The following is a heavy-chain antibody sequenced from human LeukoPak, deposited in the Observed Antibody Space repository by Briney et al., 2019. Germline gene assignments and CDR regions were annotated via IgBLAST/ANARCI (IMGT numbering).Heavy chain of an antibody. D-gene: IGHD3-16*02. CDR3: AKDLMITFGGVIGELDY. V-gene: IGHV3-30*18. CDR2: ISYDGSNK. J-gene: IGHJ4*02. Sequence: GGSLRLSCAASGFTFSSYGMHWVRQAPGKGLEWVAVISYDGSNKYYADSVKGRFTISRDNSKNTLYLQMNGLRAEDTAVYYCAKDLMITFGGVIGELDYWGQGTLVTVSS. CDR1: GFTFSSYG.